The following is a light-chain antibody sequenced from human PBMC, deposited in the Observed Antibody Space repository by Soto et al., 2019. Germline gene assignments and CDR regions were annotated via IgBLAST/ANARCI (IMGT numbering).Light chain of an antibody. CDR1: QSVSSN. CDR2: GAS. J-gene: IGKJ2*01. CDR3: QQYNNWPRGGPYT. V-gene: IGKV3-15*01. Sequence: EIVMTQSPATLSVSPGERATLSCRASQSVSSNLAWYQQKPGQAPRLLIYGASTRATGIPARFSGSGSGTEFTLTISSLQSEDFAVYYCQQYNNWPRGGPYTFGQGTKLEIK.